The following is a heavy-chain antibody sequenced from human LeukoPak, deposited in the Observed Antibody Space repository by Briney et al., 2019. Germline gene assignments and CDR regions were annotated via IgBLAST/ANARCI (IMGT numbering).Heavy chain of an antibody. D-gene: IGHD3-22*01. CDR2: ISGSGGST. CDR1: GFTFSGYA. V-gene: IGHV3-23*01. Sequence: PGGSLRLSCAASGFTFSGYAMSWVRQAPGKGLEWVSAISGSGGSTYYADSVKGRFTISRDNSKNTLYLQMNSLRAEDTAVYYCAKGENTYYYDSSGYSFFDYWGQGTLVTVSS. CDR3: AKGENTYYYDSSGYSFFDY. J-gene: IGHJ4*02.